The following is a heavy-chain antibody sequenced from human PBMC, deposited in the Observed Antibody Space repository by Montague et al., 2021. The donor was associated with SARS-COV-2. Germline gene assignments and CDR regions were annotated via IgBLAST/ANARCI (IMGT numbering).Heavy chain of an antibody. CDR2: VLYNKGT. J-gene: IGHJ4*02. CDR3: ARGFDY. Sequence: SETLSLTCTVSGVSVTDDYWSWIRQPPGKGLEWVGDVLYNKGTNYNPSLKSRVTISVDTSKNQFSLKLSSVTAADTAVYYCARGFDYWGQGTLVTVSS. CDR1: GVSVTDDY. V-gene: IGHV4-59*02.